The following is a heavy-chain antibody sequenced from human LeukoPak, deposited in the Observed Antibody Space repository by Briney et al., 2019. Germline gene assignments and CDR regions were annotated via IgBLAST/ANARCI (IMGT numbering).Heavy chain of an antibody. J-gene: IGHJ5*02. V-gene: IGHV1-2*02. CDR1: GYTFTGYY. D-gene: IGHD3-22*01. CDR3: ARAYSSVDGNWFDP. CDR2: INPNSGGT. Sequence: VASVKVSCMASGYTFTGYYMHWVRQAPGQGLEWLGWINPNSGGTNYAQKFQGRVTMTRDTSISTAYMELSRLRSDDTAVYYCARAYSSVDGNWFDPWGQGTLVTVSS.